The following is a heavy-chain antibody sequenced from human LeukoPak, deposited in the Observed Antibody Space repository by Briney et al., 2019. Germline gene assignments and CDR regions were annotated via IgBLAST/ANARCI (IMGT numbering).Heavy chain of an antibody. CDR1: GFTFRVYW. Sequence: GGSLRLSCAGSGFTFRVYWIHWVRQVPGKGLVWVSRINGDGSSATYADSVKGRFTISRDDAKNTVYLQMNNLRAEDTAVYYCARDQYYQLLLWGQGSLVTVSP. J-gene: IGHJ4*02. D-gene: IGHD2-2*01. CDR3: ARDQYYQLLL. CDR2: INGDGSSA. V-gene: IGHV3-74*03.